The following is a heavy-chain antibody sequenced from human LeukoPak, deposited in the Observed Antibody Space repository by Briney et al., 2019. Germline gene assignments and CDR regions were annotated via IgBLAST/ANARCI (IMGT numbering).Heavy chain of an antibody. D-gene: IGHD2-2*01. V-gene: IGHV3-21*01. CDR3: ARAGSSTSPTSLYYYYYMDV. CDR2: ISGRNSYI. Sequence: GGSLRLSCAASGFTFSSYSMNWVRQAPGKGLEWVSSISGRNSYIYYADSVKGRFTISRDNAKNSLYLQMNSLRAEDTAVYYCARAGSSTSPTSLYYYYYMDVWGRGTTVTVSS. J-gene: IGHJ6*03. CDR1: GFTFSSYS.